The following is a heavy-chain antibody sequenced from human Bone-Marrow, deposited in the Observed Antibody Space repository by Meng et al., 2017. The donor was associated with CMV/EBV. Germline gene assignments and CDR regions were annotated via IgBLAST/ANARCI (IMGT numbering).Heavy chain of an antibody. CDR1: GFTFSSYE. D-gene: IGHD3-3*01. CDR2: ISSGGTSI. V-gene: IGHV3-48*03. J-gene: IGHJ5*02. CDR3: ARLPWRSASLNNWFDP. Sequence: GGSLRLSCTAFGFTFSSYEMNWVRQAPGKGLEWVSDISSGGTSIYYADSVKGRFTISRDNAKNSLYLQMNSLRAEDTAVYFCARLPWRSASLNNWFDPWGQGTLVTVSS.